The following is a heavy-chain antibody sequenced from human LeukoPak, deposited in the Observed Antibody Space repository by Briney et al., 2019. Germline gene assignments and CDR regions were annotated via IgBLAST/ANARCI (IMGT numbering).Heavy chain of an antibody. CDR1: GFTFSSYA. Sequence: GGSLRLSCAASGFTFSSYAMHWVRQAPGKGLEWVAVIWYDGSNKYYADSVKGRFTTSRDNAKNSLSLQLNSLRVEDTAVYYCARGHYDVLAASYKWTPDYWGQGTLVTVSS. J-gene: IGHJ4*02. D-gene: IGHD3-9*01. CDR2: IWYDGSNK. V-gene: IGHV3-33*01. CDR3: ARGHYDVLAASYKWTPDY.